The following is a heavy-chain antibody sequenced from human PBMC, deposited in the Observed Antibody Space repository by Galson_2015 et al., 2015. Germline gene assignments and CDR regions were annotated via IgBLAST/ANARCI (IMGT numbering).Heavy chain of an antibody. CDR2: TTPIFGTV. CDR3: ARASPRYCSGGSCYFQAHYYYYMDV. J-gene: IGHJ6*03. V-gene: IGHV1-69*05. D-gene: IGHD2-15*01. CDR1: GGSFSTYA. Sequence: SVKVSCKASGGSFSTYAINWVRQVPGQGLEWVGGTTPIFGTVNYAQKFQGRVTITTNQSTTTAYMELSSLRSEDTAVYYCARASPRYCSGGSCYFQAHYYYYMDVWGKGTTVTVSS.